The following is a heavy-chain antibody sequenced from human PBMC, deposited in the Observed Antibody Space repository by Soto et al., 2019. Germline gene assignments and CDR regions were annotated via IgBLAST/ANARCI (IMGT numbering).Heavy chain of an antibody. D-gene: IGHD6-13*01. CDR3: ASGYSSSWEEYYYGMDV. J-gene: IGHJ6*04. V-gene: IGHV1-18*01. CDR1: GYTFTSYG. CDR2: ISAYNGNT. Sequence: ASVKVSCKASGYTFTSYGISWVRQAPGQGLEWMGWISAYNGNTNYAQKLQGRVTMTTDTSTSTAYMELRSLRSDDTAVYYCASGYSSSWEEYYYGMDVWGKGTTVTVSS.